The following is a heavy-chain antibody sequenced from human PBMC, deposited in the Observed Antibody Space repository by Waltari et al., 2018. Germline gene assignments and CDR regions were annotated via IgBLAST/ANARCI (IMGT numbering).Heavy chain of an antibody. J-gene: IGHJ4*02. CDR1: GFVFSGNV. V-gene: IGHV3-53*02. CDR2: VNSAGNS. D-gene: IGHD6-25*01. Sequence: EVQLVETGGGFIQPGGSLRVSCAASGFVFSGNVMHWVRQAPRKGFGWVSLVNSAGNSFYADAVKGRFTISRETSKNTLYLQMNSRRVEDTAMYYCVREAYLAAGFDFWGQGTPVTVSS. CDR3: VREAYLAAGFDF.